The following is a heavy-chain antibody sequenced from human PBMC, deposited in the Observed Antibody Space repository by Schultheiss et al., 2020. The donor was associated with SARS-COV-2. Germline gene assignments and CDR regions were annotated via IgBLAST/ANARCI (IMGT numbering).Heavy chain of an antibody. Sequence: GGSLRLSCAASGFTFSSYEMNWVRQAPGKGLEWVSYITSRGSTIYYADSVKGRFTISRDNAKNSLYLQMNSLRAEDTALYYCAKALGDYGDPRAFDIWGQGTMVTVSS. CDR3: AKALGDYGDPRAFDI. J-gene: IGHJ3*02. CDR1: GFTFSSYE. CDR2: ITSRGSTI. D-gene: IGHD4-17*01. V-gene: IGHV3-48*03.